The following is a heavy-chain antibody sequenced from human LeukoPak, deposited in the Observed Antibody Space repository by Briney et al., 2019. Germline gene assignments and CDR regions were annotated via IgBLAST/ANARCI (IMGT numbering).Heavy chain of an antibody. D-gene: IGHD2-15*01. Sequence: SQTLSFTCTVSGGXISSGGYYWSWIRQHPGKGLEWLGYIYYSGSTYNNPSLKSRVMISVDTSKNQFSLKLSTVTAADTAVYYCASLYCSGGSCYFDYWGQGTLVTVSS. J-gene: IGHJ4*02. V-gene: IGHV4-31*03. CDR3: ASLYCSGGSCYFDY. CDR1: GGXISSGGYY. CDR2: IYYSGST.